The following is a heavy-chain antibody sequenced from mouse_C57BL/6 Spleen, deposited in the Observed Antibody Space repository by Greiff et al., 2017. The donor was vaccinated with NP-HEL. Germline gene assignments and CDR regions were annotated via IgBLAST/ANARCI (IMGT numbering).Heavy chain of an antibody. Sequence: VQLQQPGAELVRPGSSVKLSCKASGYTFTSYWMDWVKQRPGQGLEWIGNIYPSDSETHYNQKFKDKATLTVDKSSSTAYMQLSSLTSEDSAVYYCSKRRDYGSSYGYFDVWGTGTTVTVSS. D-gene: IGHD1-1*01. J-gene: IGHJ1*03. CDR1: GYTFTSYW. CDR2: IYPSDSET. CDR3: SKRRDYGSSYGYFDV. V-gene: IGHV1-61*01.